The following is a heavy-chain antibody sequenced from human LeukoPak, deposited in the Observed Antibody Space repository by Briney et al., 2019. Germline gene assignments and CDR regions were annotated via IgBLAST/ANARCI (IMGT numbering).Heavy chain of an antibody. Sequence: PSETLSLTCAVYGGSFSGYYWSWIRQPPGKGLEWIGYIYPSGSTNYNPSLKSRVTMSVDTSRNQFSLKLSSVTAADTAVYYCARSYSSGWSDYWGQGTLVTVSS. CDR3: ARSYSSGWSDY. CDR2: IYPSGST. D-gene: IGHD6-19*01. J-gene: IGHJ4*02. CDR1: GGSFSGYY. V-gene: IGHV4-4*09.